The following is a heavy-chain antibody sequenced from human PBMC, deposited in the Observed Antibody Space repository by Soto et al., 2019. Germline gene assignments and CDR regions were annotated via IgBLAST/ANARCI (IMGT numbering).Heavy chain of an antibody. CDR3: ASGATYSSGWSTPEGDAFDI. V-gene: IGHV3-48*03. D-gene: IGHD6-19*01. Sequence: PGGSLRLSCAASGFTFSSYEMNWVRQAPGKGPEWVSYISSSGSTIYYADSVKGRFTISRDNAKNSLYLQMNSLRAEDTAVYYCASGATYSSGWSTPEGDAFDIWGQGTMVTVSS. J-gene: IGHJ3*02. CDR1: GFTFSSYE. CDR2: ISSSGSTI.